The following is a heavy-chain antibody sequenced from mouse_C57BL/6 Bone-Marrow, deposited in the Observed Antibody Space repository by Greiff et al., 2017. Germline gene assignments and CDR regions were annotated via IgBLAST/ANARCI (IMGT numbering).Heavy chain of an antibody. CDR3: ARYPITTVVATDAMDY. V-gene: IGHV1-39*01. CDR1: GYSFTDYN. CDR2: IYPNYGTT. Sequence: VQLQQSGPELVKPGASVTISCKASGYSFTDYNINWVKQSHGKSLEWIGVIYPNYGTTSSNQKFKGKATLTVDRSSSPAYMQLNSLTSEDSAVYYCARYPITTVVATDAMDYWGQGTSVTVSS. D-gene: IGHD1-1*01. J-gene: IGHJ4*01.